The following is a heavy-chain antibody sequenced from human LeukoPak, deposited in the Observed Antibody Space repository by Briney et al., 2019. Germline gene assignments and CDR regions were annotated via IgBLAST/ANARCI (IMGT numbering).Heavy chain of an antibody. CDR1: GYTFTGYY. Sequence: ASVKVSGKASGYTFTGYYMHWVGQAPGQGLEWMGWINPNSGGTNYAQKFQGRVTMTRDTSISTAYMELSRLRSDDTAVYYCARGRTGTPNWFDPWGQGTLVTVSS. CDR2: INPNSGGT. D-gene: IGHD1-7*01. CDR3: ARGRTGTPNWFDP. J-gene: IGHJ5*02. V-gene: IGHV1-2*02.